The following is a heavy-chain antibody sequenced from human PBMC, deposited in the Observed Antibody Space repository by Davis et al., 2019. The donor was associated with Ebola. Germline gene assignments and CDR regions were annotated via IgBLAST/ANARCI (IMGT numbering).Heavy chain of an antibody. D-gene: IGHD4-23*01. V-gene: IGHV3-49*04. J-gene: IGHJ4*02. Sequence: GGSLRLSCAASGFTFSSYAMSWVRQAPGKGLEWVGFMRSKGFGGTTEYAASVKGRFTTSRDDSKGIAYLQMNSLTTEDTAVYYCTRRGTVVTPDYWGQGTLVTVSS. CDR3: TRRGTVVTPDY. CDR2: MRSKGFGGTT. CDR1: GFTFSSYA.